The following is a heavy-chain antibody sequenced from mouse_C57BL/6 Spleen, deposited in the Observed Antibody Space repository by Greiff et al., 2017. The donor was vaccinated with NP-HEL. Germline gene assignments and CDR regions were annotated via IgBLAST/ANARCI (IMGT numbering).Heavy chain of an antibody. D-gene: IGHD2-4*01. CDR2: ILPGSGST. J-gene: IGHJ2*01. Sequence: QVQLQQSGAELMKPGASVKLSCKATGYTFPGYWIEWVKQRPGHGLELIGEILPGSGSTNYHEKFKGKATFTADTSSNTAYMQLSSLTTEDSAIYYCARKTIYYDYDMSFDYWGQGTTLTVSS. CDR3: ARKTIYYDYDMSFDY. CDR1: GYTFPGYW. V-gene: IGHV1-9*01.